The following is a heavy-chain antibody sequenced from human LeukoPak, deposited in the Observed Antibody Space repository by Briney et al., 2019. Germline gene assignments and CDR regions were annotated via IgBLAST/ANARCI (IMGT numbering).Heavy chain of an antibody. CDR2: INHSGST. CDR3: ARNRYGPNSKFDY. J-gene: IGHJ4*02. V-gene: IGHV4-34*01. D-gene: IGHD4/OR15-4a*01. CDR1: GGSFSGYY. Sequence: SETLSLTCAVYGGSFSGYYWSWIRQPPGKGLEWIREINHSGSTNYNPSLKSRVTISVDTSKNQFSLKLSSVTAADTAVYYCARNRYGPNSKFDYWGQGTLVTVSS.